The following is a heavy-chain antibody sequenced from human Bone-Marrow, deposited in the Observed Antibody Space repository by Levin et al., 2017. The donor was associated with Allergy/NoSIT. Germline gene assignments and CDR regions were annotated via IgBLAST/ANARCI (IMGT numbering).Heavy chain of an antibody. CDR3: ARDLGIYYMAV. D-gene: IGHD1-26*01. CDR2: VNSDGTQT. J-gene: IGHJ6*03. Sequence: GGSLRLSCAASGFNFNRNWMHWVRQAPGKGLVWVSRVNSDGTQTVYADSMKGRFTISRDNAKSTLYLQMNSLTVEDTAVYYCARDLGIYYMAVWGKGTTVIVSS. V-gene: IGHV3-74*01. CDR1: GFNFNRNW.